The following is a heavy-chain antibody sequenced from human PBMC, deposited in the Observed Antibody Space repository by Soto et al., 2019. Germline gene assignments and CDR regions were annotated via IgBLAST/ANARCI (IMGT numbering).Heavy chain of an antibody. CDR1: GYTFTSYH. Sequence: ASVKVSCKASGYTFTSYHISWVRQAPGQGLEWMGWISAYNGNTNYAQKLQGRVTMTTDTSTSTAYMDLRSLRSDDTAVYYCARHLHRITISQGWGQGTLVTVSS. J-gene: IGHJ4*02. V-gene: IGHV1-18*01. D-gene: IGHD3-3*01. CDR3: ARHLHRITISQG. CDR2: ISAYNGNT.